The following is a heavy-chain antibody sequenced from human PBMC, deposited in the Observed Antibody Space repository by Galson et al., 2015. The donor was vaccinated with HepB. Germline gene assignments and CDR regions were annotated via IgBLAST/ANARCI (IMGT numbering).Heavy chain of an antibody. CDR3: ARNTYYYDSSGYDAFDI. CDR1: GYTFTRYA. CDR2: INAGNGNT. Sequence: SVKVSCKASGYTFTRYAMHWVRQAPGQRLEWMGWINAGNGNTKYSQKFQGRVTITRDTSASTAYMELSSLRSEDTAVYYCARNTYYYDSSGYDAFDIWGQGTMVTVSS. J-gene: IGHJ3*02. D-gene: IGHD3-22*01. V-gene: IGHV1-3*01.